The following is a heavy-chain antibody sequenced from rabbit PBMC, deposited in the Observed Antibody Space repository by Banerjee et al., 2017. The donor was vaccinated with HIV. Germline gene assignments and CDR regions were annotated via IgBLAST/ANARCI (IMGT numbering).Heavy chain of an antibody. CDR2: IYTGSNGNT. CDR3: TRAAGYGGYGYSTGFTL. J-gene: IGHJ4*01. Sequence: QSLEESGGGLVTPGASLTLTCSASGFSFSSSYYMCWVRQAPGKGLEWIGCIYTGSNGNTYYANWAKGRFTFSKTSSTTVTLQMTSLTAADTATYFCTRAAGYGGYGYSTGFTLWGPGTLVTVS. CDR1: GFSFSSSYY. D-gene: IGHD6-1*01. V-gene: IGHV1S40*01.